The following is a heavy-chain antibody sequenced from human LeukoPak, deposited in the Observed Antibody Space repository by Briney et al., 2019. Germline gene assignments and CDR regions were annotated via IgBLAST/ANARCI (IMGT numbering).Heavy chain of an antibody. J-gene: IGHJ4*02. CDR2: ISSKSSIK. CDR3: ARDSALSPYYFDY. CDR1: GFIFSDYN. Sequence: GGSLRLSCAASGFIFSDYNMNWVRQAPGKGLEWISHISSKSSIKYYADSVKGRFTISRDNGKNSLYLQMTSLRAEETAVYYCARDSALSPYYFDYWGQGTLVTVAS. D-gene: IGHD6-25*01. V-gene: IGHV3-48*01.